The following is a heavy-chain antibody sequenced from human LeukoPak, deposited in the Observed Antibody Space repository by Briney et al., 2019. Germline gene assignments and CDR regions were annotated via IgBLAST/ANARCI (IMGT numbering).Heavy chain of an antibody. Sequence: GGSLRLSCAASGFTFSSYSMNWVRQAPGKGLEWVSSISSSSSYIYYADSVKGRFTISRDNAKNSLYLQMNSLRAEDTAVYYCAKGSGYDTDFDYWGQGALVSVSS. J-gene: IGHJ4*02. CDR2: ISSSSSYI. CDR1: GFTFSSYS. CDR3: AKGSGYDTDFDY. D-gene: IGHD5-12*01. V-gene: IGHV3-21*04.